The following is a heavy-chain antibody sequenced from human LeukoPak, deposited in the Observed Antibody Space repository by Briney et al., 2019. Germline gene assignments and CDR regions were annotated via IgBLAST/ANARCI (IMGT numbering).Heavy chain of an antibody. CDR2: IRYDGSNR. J-gene: IGHJ3*02. V-gene: IGHV3-30*14. D-gene: IGHD3-10*01. Sequence: GGSLRLSCAASGFTFSSYAMSWVRQAPGKGLEWVAFIRYDGSNRFYADSVKGRFTISRDDSENTLYLQMNSLRAEDTAVYYCARKINYYGSGSRDAFDIWGQGTMVTVSS. CDR3: ARKINYYGSGSRDAFDI. CDR1: GFTFSSYA.